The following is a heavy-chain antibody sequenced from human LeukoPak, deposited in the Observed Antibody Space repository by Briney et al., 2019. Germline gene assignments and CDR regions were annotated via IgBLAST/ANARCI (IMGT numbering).Heavy chain of an antibody. D-gene: IGHD3-10*01. Sequence: SGTLSLTCAVSGGSISSSNWWSWVRQPPGKGLEWIGEIYHSGSTNYNPSLKSRVTISVDTSKNQFSLKLSSVTAADTAVYYCARGEGYGSGSYQKYYFDYWGQGTLVTVSS. J-gene: IGHJ4*02. CDR1: GGSISSSNW. CDR2: IYHSGST. CDR3: ARGEGYGSGSYQKYYFDY. V-gene: IGHV4-4*02.